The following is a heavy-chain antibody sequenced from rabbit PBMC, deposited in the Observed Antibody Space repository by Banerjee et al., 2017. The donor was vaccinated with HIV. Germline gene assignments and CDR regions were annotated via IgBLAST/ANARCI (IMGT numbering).Heavy chain of an antibody. V-gene: IGHV1S39*01. Sequence: QEQLVESGGGLVQPGGSLKLSCKASGFDFSNYGVSWVRQAPGKGLEWIGYIDPIFGSTYYASWAKGRFTISKTSSTVTLQMTSLTAADTATYFCGRWLLVDDYFNLWGQGTLVTVS. CDR2: IDPIFGST. J-gene: IGHJ4*01. D-gene: IGHD4-2*01. CDR3: GRWLLVDDYFNL. CDR1: GFDFSNYG.